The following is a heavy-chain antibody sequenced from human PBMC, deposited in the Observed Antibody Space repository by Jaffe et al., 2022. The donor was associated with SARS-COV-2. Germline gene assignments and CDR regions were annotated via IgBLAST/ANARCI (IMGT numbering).Heavy chain of an antibody. CDR1: GYTFTGYY. J-gene: IGHJ6*02. V-gene: IGHV1-2*06. CDR2: INPNSGGT. Sequence: QVQLVQSGAEVKKPGASVKVSCRASGYTFTGYYIHWVRQAPGQGLEWMGRINPNSGGTTFAQKFQGRVTMTRDTSSSTAYMELSRLRSDDTAVYYCAREVTSTARGLDVWGQGTTVTVSS. D-gene: IGHD2-2*01. CDR3: AREVTSTARGLDV.